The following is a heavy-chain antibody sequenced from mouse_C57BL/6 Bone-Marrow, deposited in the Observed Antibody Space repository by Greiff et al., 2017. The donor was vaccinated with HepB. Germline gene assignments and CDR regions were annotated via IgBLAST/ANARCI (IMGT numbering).Heavy chain of an antibody. D-gene: IGHD1-1*01. J-gene: IGHJ3*01. V-gene: IGHV1-39*01. CDR1: GYSFTDYN. CDR2: INPNYGTT. Sequence: VQLKESGPELVKPGASVKISCKASGYSFTDYNMNWVKQSNGKSLEWIGVINPNYGTTSYNQKFKGKATLTVDQSSSTAYMQLNSLTSEDSAVYYCAHYYGSSYPFAYWGQGTLVTVSA. CDR3: AHYYGSSYPFAY.